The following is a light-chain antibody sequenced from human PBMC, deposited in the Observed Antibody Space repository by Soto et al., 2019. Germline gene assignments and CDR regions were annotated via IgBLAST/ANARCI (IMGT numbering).Light chain of an antibody. Sequence: QSVLTQPPSVSGAPGQRVTMSCTGSSSNIGAGFDVHWYQQLPGTAPKLLIHGNSNRPSGVPDRFSGFKSGTSASLAITGLQAEDEADYYCQSCDSSLSDVLFGGGTKVTVL. CDR2: GNS. V-gene: IGLV1-40*01. CDR3: QSCDSSLSDVL. J-gene: IGLJ3*02. CDR1: SSNIGAGFD.